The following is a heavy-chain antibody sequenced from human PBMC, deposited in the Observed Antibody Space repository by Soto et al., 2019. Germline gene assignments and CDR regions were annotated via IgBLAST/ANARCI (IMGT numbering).Heavy chain of an antibody. CDR3: AKDAVPYYYYGMDV. Sequence: GGSLGLSCAAYGFSFDDYAMQWVRQAPGKGLEWVSGISWNSGSIGYADSVKGRFTISRDNAKNSLYLQMNSLRAEDTALYYCAKDAVPYYYYGMDVWGQGTTVTVSS. J-gene: IGHJ6*02. CDR1: GFSFDDYA. CDR2: ISWNSGSI. V-gene: IGHV3-9*01. D-gene: IGHD6-19*01.